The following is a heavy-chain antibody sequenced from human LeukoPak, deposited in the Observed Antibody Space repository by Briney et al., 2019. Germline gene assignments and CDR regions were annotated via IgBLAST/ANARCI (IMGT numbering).Heavy chain of an antibody. Sequence: GVSLRLLCAASGFTFNSFGMHWVRQAPGKGLEGVAFIRYGGSNKYYADSVRGRFTLSRDDSKNTLYLHMNSQKTEDRAVYYCTTLKAQWLVARDNWFDPWGQRTLLTLSS. J-gene: IGHJ5*02. CDR2: IRYGGSNK. V-gene: IGHV3-30*02. D-gene: IGHD6-19*01. CDR1: GFTFNSFG. CDR3: TTLKAQWLVARDNWFDP.